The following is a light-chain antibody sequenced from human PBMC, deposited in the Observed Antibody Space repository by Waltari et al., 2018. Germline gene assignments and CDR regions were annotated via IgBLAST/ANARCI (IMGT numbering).Light chain of an antibody. CDR2: EVN. J-gene: IGLJ2*01. Sequence: QSALTQPASVSGSPGQSITISCTGTSSDVGSYNLASWYQQHPGKAPNLIIYEVNKWPSGLSNRFSGAKSGNTATWTIAGLQTEDEADYDCCSYTGSSWIFGGGTKLTVL. CDR1: SSDVGSYNL. CDR3: CSYTGSSWI. V-gene: IGLV2-23*02.